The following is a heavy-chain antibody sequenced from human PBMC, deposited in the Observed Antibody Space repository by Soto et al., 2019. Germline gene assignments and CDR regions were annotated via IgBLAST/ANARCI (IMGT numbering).Heavy chain of an antibody. Sequence: GGPLRLSCAASGFTFNIFAMGWVRQPPGQGLEWISGISGSGESTYYADSVKGRFTISRDDSKNTVHLELNSLKAEDTAVYYCAKDGGITMFRGRARGFDIWGPGTMVTVSS. CDR2: ISGSGEST. CDR3: AKDGGITMFRGRARGFDI. J-gene: IGHJ3*02. CDR1: GFTFNIFA. V-gene: IGHV3-23*01. D-gene: IGHD3-10*01.